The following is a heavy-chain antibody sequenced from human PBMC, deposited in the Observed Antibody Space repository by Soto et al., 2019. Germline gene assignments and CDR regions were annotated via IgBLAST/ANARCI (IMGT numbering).Heavy chain of an antibody. Sequence: PGGSLRLSCAASGFTFSSYGMHWVRQAPGKGLEWVAVISYDGSNKYYADSVKGRFTISRDNSKNTLYLQMNSLRAEDTAVYYCAKADGIAVAGTGDAFDIWGQGTMVTVSS. CDR3: AKADGIAVAGTGDAFDI. V-gene: IGHV3-30*18. CDR2: ISYDGSNK. D-gene: IGHD6-19*01. J-gene: IGHJ3*02. CDR1: GFTFSSYG.